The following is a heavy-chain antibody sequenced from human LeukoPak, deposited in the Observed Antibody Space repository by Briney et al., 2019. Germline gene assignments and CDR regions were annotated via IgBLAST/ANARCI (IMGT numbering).Heavy chain of an antibody. CDR2: ISAYNGNT. CDR3: ARRADDILTGYYPFDP. CDR1: GYTFTSYG. D-gene: IGHD3-9*01. Sequence: ASVKVSCKASGYTFTSYGISWVRQAPGQGHEWMGWISAYNGNTNYAQKLQGRVTMTTDTSTSTAYMELRSLRSDDTAVYYCARRADDILTGYYPFDPWGQGTLVTVSS. V-gene: IGHV1-18*04. J-gene: IGHJ5*02.